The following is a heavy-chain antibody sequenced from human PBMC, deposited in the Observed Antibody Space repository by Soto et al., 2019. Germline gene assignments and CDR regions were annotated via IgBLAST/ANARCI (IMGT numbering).Heavy chain of an antibody. J-gene: IGHJ3*02. V-gene: IGHV1-69*08. CDR1: GGTFSSYT. CDR2: VIPILGIA. D-gene: IGHD5-12*01. CDR3: ARDNSGYDYWWRGAFDI. Sequence: QVQLVQSGAEVKKPGSSVKVSCKASGGTFSSYTISWVRQAPGQGLEWVGRVIPILGIANYAQKFQVRVTITADKSTSTAYMELSSLRSEDTAVYYCARDNSGYDYWWRGAFDIWGQGTMFTVSS.